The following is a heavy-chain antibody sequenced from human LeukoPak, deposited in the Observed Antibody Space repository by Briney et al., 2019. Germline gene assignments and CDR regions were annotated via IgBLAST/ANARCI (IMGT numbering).Heavy chain of an antibody. Sequence: PSETLSLTCAVYGGSFSGYYWSWIRQPPGKGPEWIGEINHSGSTNYNPSLKSRVTISVDTSKNQFSLKLSSVTAADTAVYYCARGKYSSSVYYFDYWGQGTLVTVSS. CDR3: ARGKYSSSVYYFDY. V-gene: IGHV4-34*01. D-gene: IGHD6-6*01. CDR2: INHSGST. CDR1: GGSFSGYY. J-gene: IGHJ4*02.